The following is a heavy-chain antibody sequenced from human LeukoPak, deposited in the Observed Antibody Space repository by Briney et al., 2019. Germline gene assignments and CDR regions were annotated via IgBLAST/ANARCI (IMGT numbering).Heavy chain of an antibody. CDR1: GFTFSTYW. J-gene: IGHJ4*02. V-gene: IGHV3-74*03. D-gene: IGHD3-3*01. Sequence: PGGSLRLSCSASGFTFSTYWLHWVRQAPGKGMVWVSRISGDGSDTEYADSMKGRVTVSRDNAKNTLYLQMNSLRAEDTAVYYCARDPHDFWSGYYRAFDYWGQGTLVTVSS. CDR2: ISGDGSDT. CDR3: ARDPHDFWSGYYRAFDY.